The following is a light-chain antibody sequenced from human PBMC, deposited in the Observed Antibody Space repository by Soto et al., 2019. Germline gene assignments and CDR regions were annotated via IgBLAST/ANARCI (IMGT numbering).Light chain of an antibody. J-gene: IGKJ1*01. CDR1: KSVSTN. CDR2: GTS. Sequence: ETVITQSPATLSVSPGGRATRSCVASKSVSTNLAWYQKKPGQAPRLLIYGTSTRATGIPARFSGSGSGTEFTLTISSLQPDDFATYYCQQYNSYSPWTFGQGTKVDI. V-gene: IGKV3-15*01. CDR3: QQYNSYSPWT.